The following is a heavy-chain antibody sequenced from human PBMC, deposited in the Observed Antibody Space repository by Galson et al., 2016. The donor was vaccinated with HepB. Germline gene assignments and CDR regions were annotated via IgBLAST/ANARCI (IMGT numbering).Heavy chain of an antibody. V-gene: IGHV3-20*04. J-gene: IGHJ2*01. CDR3: ASYRYQVHWYFDR. D-gene: IGHD5-18*01. CDR2: ISWDGGST. CDR1: GFTFDDYG. Sequence: SLRLSCAASGFTFDDYGMNWVRQAPGKGLEWVSGISWDGGSTGYADSVKGRFTISRDNAKKSLFLQMNSLRAEDTALYYCASYRYQVHWYFDRWGRGTPVTVSS.